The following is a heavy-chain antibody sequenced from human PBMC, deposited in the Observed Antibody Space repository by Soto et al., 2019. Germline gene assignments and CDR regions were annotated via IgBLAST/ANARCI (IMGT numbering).Heavy chain of an antibody. D-gene: IGHD4-17*01. CDR2: IIPIFGTA. Sequence: GASVKVSCKASGGTFSSYAISWVRQAPGQGLEWMGGIIPIFGTANYAQKFQGRVTITADESTSTAYMELSSLRSEDTAVYYCARWGGPGMTTAASVAHYGMDVWGQGTTVTVSS. J-gene: IGHJ6*02. V-gene: IGHV1-69*13. CDR3: ARWGGPGMTTAASVAHYGMDV. CDR1: GGTFSSYA.